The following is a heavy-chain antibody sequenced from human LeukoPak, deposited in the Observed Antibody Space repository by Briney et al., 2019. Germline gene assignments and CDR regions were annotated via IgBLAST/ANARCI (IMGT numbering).Heavy chain of an antibody. CDR1: GYTFTTYY. D-gene: IGHD6-6*01. J-gene: IGHJ4*02. CDR2: INPRSGST. V-gene: IGHV1-46*04. CDR3: ARASLIATLPAPLDY. Sequence: ASVKVSCKASGYTFTTYYMHWVRQAPGQGLEWMGIINPRSGSTDYAHNLQGRVTMTRDTSTSIVYMELSSLRSEDTAVYYCARASLIATLPAPLDYWGQGTLVTVSS.